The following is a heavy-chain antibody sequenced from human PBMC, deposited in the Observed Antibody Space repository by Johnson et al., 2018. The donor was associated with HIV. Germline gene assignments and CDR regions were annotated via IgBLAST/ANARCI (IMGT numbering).Heavy chain of an antibody. D-gene: IGHD2-15*01. CDR2: IYSGGST. Sequence: MQLVESGGGLIQPGGSLRLSCAASGFTVSSNYMSWVRQAPGKGLEWVSVIYSGGSTYYPGSVKGRFTISRDNPKNSLYLQMNSLRAEDTALYYCAKDIGYSSGLSNTAFDIWGLGTMVTVSS. V-gene: IGHV3-53*01. J-gene: IGHJ3*02. CDR1: GFTVSSNY. CDR3: AKDIGYSSGLSNTAFDI.